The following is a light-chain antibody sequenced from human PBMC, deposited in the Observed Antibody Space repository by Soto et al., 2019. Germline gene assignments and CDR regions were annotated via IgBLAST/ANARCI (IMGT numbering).Light chain of an antibody. Sequence: IVLTHSPGTLSLSPGDTATLSCRASQRVSARYLAWYHQKPGQAPRLLIFGASDRATGIPDRFSGSGSGTDFTLTIDRLEPEDFAMYYCQQYSDSPPTFGQGTKV. V-gene: IGKV3-20*01. CDR2: GAS. CDR3: QQYSDSPPT. CDR1: QRVSARY. J-gene: IGKJ1*01.